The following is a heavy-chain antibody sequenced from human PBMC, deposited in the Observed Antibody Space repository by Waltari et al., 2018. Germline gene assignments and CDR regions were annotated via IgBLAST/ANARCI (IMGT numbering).Heavy chain of an antibody. D-gene: IGHD3-22*01. CDR1: GGTFSTSA. CDR2: IIPILGTA. CDR3: AINTYYYDSSGYWAFDI. V-gene: IGHV1-69*01. J-gene: IGHJ3*02. Sequence: QVQLVPSRSEVKKPGSSVKVSCSASGGTFSTSAISRVRQAPGQGLEWMGGIIPILGTANYAQKFQGRVTITADESTSTAYMGLSSLRSEDTAVYYCAINTYYYDSSGYWAFDIWGQGTMVTVSS.